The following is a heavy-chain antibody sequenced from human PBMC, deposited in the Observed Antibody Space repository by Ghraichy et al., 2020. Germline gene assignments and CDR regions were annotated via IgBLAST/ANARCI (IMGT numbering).Heavy chain of an antibody. D-gene: IGHD5-18*01. CDR3: AREMDTAMVYGPYYFDY. CDR2: INPSGGST. V-gene: IGHV1-46*03. Sequence: ASVKVSCKASGYTFTSYYMHWVRQAPGQGLEWMGIINPSGGSTSYAQKFQGRVTMTRDTSTSTVYMELSSLRSEDTAVYYCAREMDTAMVYGPYYFDYWGQGTLVTVSS. J-gene: IGHJ4*02. CDR1: GYTFTSYY.